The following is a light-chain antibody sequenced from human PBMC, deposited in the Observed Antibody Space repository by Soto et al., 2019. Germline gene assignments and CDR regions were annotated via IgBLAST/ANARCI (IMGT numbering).Light chain of an antibody. Sequence: IQMTQSPSSLSASVGDRVTITCRASQTISSYLNWYQQKPGKAPKLLIYAASNLQSGVPSRFSASGSGTDFTLTIRSLQPEDFATYYCQQTYSTLTWTFGQGTKVDIK. CDR2: AAS. CDR3: QQTYSTLTWT. J-gene: IGKJ1*01. CDR1: QTISSY. V-gene: IGKV1-39*01.